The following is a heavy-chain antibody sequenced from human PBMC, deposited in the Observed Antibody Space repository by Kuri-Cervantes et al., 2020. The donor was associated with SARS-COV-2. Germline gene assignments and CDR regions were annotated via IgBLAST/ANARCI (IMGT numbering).Heavy chain of an antibody. CDR2: IIPIFGTA. D-gene: IGHD3-22*01. CDR1: GGTFSSYA. Sequence: SVKVSCKASGGTFSSYAISWVRQAPGQGLEWMGGIIPIFGTANYAQKFQGRVTITADESTSTAYMELSSLRSEDTAVYYCARDRGPQGYYYDSSGYSQTAFDIWGQGTMVTVSS. J-gene: IGHJ3*02. V-gene: IGHV1-69*13. CDR3: ARDRGPQGYYYDSSGYSQTAFDI.